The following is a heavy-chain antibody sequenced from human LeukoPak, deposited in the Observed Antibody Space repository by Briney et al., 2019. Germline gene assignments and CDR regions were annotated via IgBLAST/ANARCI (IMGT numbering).Heavy chain of an antibody. J-gene: IGHJ3*02. CDR2: IASDGSHT. Sequence: GSLRLSCAASGFTFSSYFMHWVRQAPGKGLEWVADIASDGSHTFYVESVKGRFTISRDNSKNTLYLMNSLRAEDTAVYFCARERQDTILHSGAFDIWGQGTMVTVSS. CDR3: ARERQDTILHSGAFDI. V-gene: IGHV3-30-3*01. CDR1: GFTFSSYF. D-gene: IGHD2-21*01.